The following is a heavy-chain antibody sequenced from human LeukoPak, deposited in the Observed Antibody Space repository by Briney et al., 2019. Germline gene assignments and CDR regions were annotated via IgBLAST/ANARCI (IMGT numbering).Heavy chain of an antibody. J-gene: IGHJ3*02. V-gene: IGHV3-30-3*01. D-gene: IGHD5-18*01. CDR1: GFTFSSYA. Sequence: GGSLRLSCAASGFTFSSYAMHWVRQAPGKGLEWVAVISYDGSNKYYADSVKGRFTISRDNSKNTLYLQMNSLRAEDTAVYYCARDWGQDTAMVKRAFDIWGQGTVVTVSS. CDR2: ISYDGSNK. CDR3: ARDWGQDTAMVKRAFDI.